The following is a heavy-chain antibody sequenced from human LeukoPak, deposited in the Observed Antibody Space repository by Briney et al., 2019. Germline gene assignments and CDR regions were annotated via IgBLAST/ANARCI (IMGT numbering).Heavy chain of an antibody. CDR3: AKDRVYYDSSGYLFDY. CDR1: GFTFSDYY. J-gene: IGHJ4*02. CDR2: ISSSGSTI. D-gene: IGHD3-22*01. Sequence: PGGSLRLSCAASGFTFSDYYMSWIRQAPGKGLEWVSYISSSGSTIYYADSVKGRSTISRDNAKNSLYLQMNSLRAEDTAVYYCAKDRVYYDSSGYLFDYWGQGTLVTVSS. V-gene: IGHV3-11*04.